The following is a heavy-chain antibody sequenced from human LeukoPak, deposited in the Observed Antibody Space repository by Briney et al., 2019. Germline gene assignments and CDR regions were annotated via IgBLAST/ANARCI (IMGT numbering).Heavy chain of an antibody. Sequence: SGGSLRPSCAASGFTFSNAWMNWVRQAPGKGLEWVSGISWNSGSIGYADSVKGRFTISRDNAKNSLYLQMNSLRAEDTALYYCAKGTSGSHHALFDYWGQGTLVTVSS. CDR3: AKGTSGSHHALFDY. CDR1: GFTFSNAW. D-gene: IGHD1-26*01. CDR2: ISWNSGSI. J-gene: IGHJ4*02. V-gene: IGHV3-9*01.